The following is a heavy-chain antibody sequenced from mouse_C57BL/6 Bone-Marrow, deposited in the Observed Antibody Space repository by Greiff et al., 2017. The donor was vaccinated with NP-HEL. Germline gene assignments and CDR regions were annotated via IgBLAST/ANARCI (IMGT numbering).Heavy chain of an antibody. CDR3: ARNRYGNYVRYFDY. CDR1: GFSLTSYG. D-gene: IGHD2-1*01. J-gene: IGHJ2*01. V-gene: IGHV2-2*01. Sequence: QVQLKQSGPGLVQPSQSLSITCTVSGFSLTSYGVHWVRQSPGKGLEWLGVIWSGGSTDYYAAFISRLSISKDNSKSQVFFKMNSLQADDTAIYYCARNRYGNYVRYFDYWGQGTTLTVSS. CDR2: IWSGGST.